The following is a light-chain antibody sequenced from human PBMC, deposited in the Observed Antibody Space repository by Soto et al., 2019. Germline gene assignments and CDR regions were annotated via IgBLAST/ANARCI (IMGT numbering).Light chain of an antibody. Sequence: DIQMTQSPSSLSASVGDRVTITCRASQGIRNDLGWYQQKPGKAPKRLIYDASTLESGVPSRFSGSGSGTEFTLTISSLQPDDFATYYCQHYKMYSPWTFGQGTKVDIK. CDR2: DAS. V-gene: IGKV1-17*01. CDR3: QHYKMYSPWT. CDR1: QGIRND. J-gene: IGKJ1*01.